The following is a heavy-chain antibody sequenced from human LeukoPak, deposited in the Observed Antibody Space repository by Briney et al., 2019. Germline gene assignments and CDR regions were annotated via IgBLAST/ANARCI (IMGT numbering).Heavy chain of an antibody. J-gene: IGHJ6*03. CDR3: ASSSSWYDYYYYYYMDV. CDR1: GYTFTGYY. Sequence: ASVKVSCKASGYTFTGYYMHWVRQAPGQGLEWMGWINPNSGGTNYAQKFQGRVTMTRDTPISTAYMELSRLRSDDTAVYYCASSSSWYDYYYYYYMDVWGKGTTVTVSS. V-gene: IGHV1-2*02. CDR2: INPNSGGT. D-gene: IGHD6-13*01.